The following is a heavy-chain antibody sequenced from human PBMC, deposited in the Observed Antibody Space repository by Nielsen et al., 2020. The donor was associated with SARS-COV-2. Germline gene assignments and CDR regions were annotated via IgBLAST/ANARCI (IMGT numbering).Heavy chain of an antibody. J-gene: IGHJ4*02. D-gene: IGHD2-2*01. CDR2: ISGSGGST. Sequence: GGSLRLSCAASGFTFSSYAMSWVRQAPGKGLEWVSAISGSGGSTYYADSVKGRFTISRDNSKNTLYLQMNSLRAEDTAVYYCAKAVRYCSSTSCYGVYYFDYWGQGTLVTVSS. CDR1: GFTFSSYA. V-gene: IGHV3-23*01. CDR3: AKAVRYCSSTSCYGVYYFDY.